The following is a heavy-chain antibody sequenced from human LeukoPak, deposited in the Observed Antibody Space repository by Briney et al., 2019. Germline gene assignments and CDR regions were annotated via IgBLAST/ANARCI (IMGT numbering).Heavy chain of an antibody. CDR1: GASFSSSTYY. J-gene: IGHJ4*02. CDR2: IYYSGST. D-gene: IGHD6-13*01. CDR3: ARHAGGISATGTRPFDY. Sequence: SETLSLTCTVSGASFSSSTYYWGWIRQPPGKGLEWIGSIYYSGSTYYNPSLKSRVTMSVDTSKNQFSLKLSSVTATDTAVYYCARHAGGISATGTRPFDYWGQGTLVTVSS. V-gene: IGHV4-39*01.